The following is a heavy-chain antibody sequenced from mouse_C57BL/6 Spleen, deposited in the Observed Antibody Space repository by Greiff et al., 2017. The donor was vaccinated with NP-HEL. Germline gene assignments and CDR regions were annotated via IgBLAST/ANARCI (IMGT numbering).Heavy chain of an antibody. Sequence: VKVVESGPGLVAPSQSLSITCTVSGFSLTSYAISWVRQPPGKGLEWLGVIWTGGGTNYNSALKSRLSISKDNSKSQVFLKMNSLQTDDTARYYCARMGDGSYYYAMDYWGQGTSVTVSS. CDR1: GFSLTSYA. CDR3: ARMGDGSYYYAMDY. D-gene: IGHD2-3*01. V-gene: IGHV2-9-1*01. CDR2: IWTGGGT. J-gene: IGHJ4*01.